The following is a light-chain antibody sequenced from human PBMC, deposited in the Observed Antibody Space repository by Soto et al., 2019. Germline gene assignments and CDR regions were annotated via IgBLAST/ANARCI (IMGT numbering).Light chain of an antibody. CDR1: SSDIGGYNY. V-gene: IGLV2-14*01. Sequence: QSALTQPASVSGSPGQSITISCTGTSSDIGGYNYVSWFQQHPAKAPKLMIYEVSHRASRVSNRFSGSKSGNTASLTISGLQAEDEADYYCISYGSGTTLVLFGGGTQLTVL. CDR3: ISYGSGTTLVL. CDR2: EVS. J-gene: IGLJ2*01.